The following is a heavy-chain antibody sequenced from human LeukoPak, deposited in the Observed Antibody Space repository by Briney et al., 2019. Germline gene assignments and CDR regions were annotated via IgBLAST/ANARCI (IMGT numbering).Heavy chain of an antibody. CDR3: AKGVEYQTPYWYFDL. V-gene: IGHV3-74*01. CDR1: GFTFSSYW. CDR2: IKSDGSST. J-gene: IGHJ2*01. Sequence: GGSLRLSCAASGFTFSSYWMHWVRQAPGKGLVWVSRIKSDGSSTSYADSVKGRFTISRDNAKHTLYLQMNSLRGENTAVYYSAKGVEYQTPYWYFDLWGRGTLVTVSS. D-gene: IGHD2-2*01.